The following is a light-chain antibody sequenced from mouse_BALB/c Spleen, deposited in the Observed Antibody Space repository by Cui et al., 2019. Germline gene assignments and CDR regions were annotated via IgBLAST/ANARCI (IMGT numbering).Light chain of an antibody. J-gene: IGKJ4*01. CDR1: QSLLNSGNQKNY. Sequence: DIMMTQSPSSLTVTAGEKVTMSCESSQSLLNSGNQKNYLTWYQQKPGQPPKLLIYWASTRESGVPDRFTGSGSGTDFTLTISSVQAEDLAVYYCQNDYSYPFTFGSGTKLEIK. CDR2: WAS. V-gene: IGKV8-19*01. CDR3: QNDYSYPFT.